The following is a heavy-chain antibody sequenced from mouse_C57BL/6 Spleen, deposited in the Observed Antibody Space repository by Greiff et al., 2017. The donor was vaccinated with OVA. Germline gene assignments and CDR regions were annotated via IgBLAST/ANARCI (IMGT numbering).Heavy chain of an antibody. D-gene: IGHD2-4*01. CDR1: GYTFTDYD. CDR2: IDPETGGT. J-gene: IGHJ2*01. V-gene: IGHV1-15*01. CDR3: TRRRDYDYFDY. Sequence: QVQLQQSGAELVRPGASVTLSCKASGYTFTDYDMHWVKQTPVHGLEWIGAIDPETGGTAYNQKFKGKAILTADKSSSTAYMELRSLTSEDSAVYYGTRRRDYDYFDYWGQGTTLTVSS.